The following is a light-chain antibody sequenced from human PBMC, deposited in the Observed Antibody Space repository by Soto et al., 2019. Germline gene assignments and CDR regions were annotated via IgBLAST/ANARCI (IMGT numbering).Light chain of an antibody. J-gene: IGKJ4*01. CDR1: QGVSSD. CDR2: DAS. V-gene: IGKV3-11*01. Sequence: EIVLTQSPATLSLSPGERATLSCRASQGVSSDLAWYQQKPGQAPRLLIYDASNRATGSPARFSGSGSGTEFSLPISSREPEDFAVYYCQQRSNWSPFTFGGGTKLEIK. CDR3: QQRSNWSPFT.